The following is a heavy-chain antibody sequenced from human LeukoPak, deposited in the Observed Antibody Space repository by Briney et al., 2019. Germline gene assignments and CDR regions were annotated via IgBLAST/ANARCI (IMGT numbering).Heavy chain of an antibody. D-gene: IGHD6-6*01. CDR2: IYPGDSDT. Sequence: GETLNISCKGSGYSFTSYWIGWVRQMPGKGLEWMGIIYPGDSDTRYSPSFQGQVTISADKSISTAYLQWSSLKASDTAMYYCARHVIAARFYYYYMDVWGKGTTVTVSS. J-gene: IGHJ6*03. CDR1: GYSFTSYW. V-gene: IGHV5-51*01. CDR3: ARHVIAARFYYYYMDV.